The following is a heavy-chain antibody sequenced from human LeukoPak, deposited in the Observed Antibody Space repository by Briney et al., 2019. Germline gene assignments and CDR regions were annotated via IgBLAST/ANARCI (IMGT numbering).Heavy chain of an antibody. CDR1: GFTFSRQD. CDR2: ISNGGDRT. J-gene: IGHJ4*02. Sequence: GGSLRLSCAASGFTFSRQDMCWVRQAPGQGLEWVSGISNGGDRTYYADSVKGRFTISRDNSKNTVHLQMDSLRVEDTAVYYCAKDSPRSSGWFYLDHWGQGALVTVSS. D-gene: IGHD6-19*01. V-gene: IGHV3-23*01. CDR3: AKDSPRSSGWFYLDH.